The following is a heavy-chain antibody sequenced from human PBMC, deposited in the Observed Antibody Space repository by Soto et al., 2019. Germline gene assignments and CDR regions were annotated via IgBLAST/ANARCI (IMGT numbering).Heavy chain of an antibody. CDR2: ISAYNGNT. Sequence: ASVKVSCKASGSTFTSYGISWVRQAPGQGLEWMGWISAYNGNTNYAQKLQGRVTMTTDTSTSTAYMELRSLRSDDTAVYYCARDGVAAAGTGYYYYYGMDVWGQGTTVTV. CDR1: GSTFTSYG. J-gene: IGHJ6*02. CDR3: ARDGVAAAGTGYYYYYGMDV. V-gene: IGHV1-18*01. D-gene: IGHD6-13*01.